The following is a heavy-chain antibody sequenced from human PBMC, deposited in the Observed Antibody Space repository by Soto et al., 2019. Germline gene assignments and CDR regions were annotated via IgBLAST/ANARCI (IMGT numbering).Heavy chain of an antibody. D-gene: IGHD2-2*01. CDR3: ARRKYCSSTTCFDF. Sequence: GGSLRLSCAASGFNVSISYMSWVRQVPGKGLEWVSIIYSDGYTYYAASVKGRFTISRDNFKNTLYLQMSSLRAEDTAVYYCARRKYCSSTTCFDFWGQGTLVTVSS. J-gene: IGHJ4*02. CDR1: GFNVSISY. V-gene: IGHV3-66*01. CDR2: IYSDGYT.